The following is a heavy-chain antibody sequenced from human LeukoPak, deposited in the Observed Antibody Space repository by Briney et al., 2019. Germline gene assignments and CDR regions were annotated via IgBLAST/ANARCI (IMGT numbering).Heavy chain of an antibody. CDR2: IFYSGST. V-gene: IGHV4-59*01. J-gene: IGHJ6*02. D-gene: IGHD2-2*01. Sequence: SETLSLTCTVSGDSIRSYYWTWIRQPPGKTLEWIGYIFYSGSTNYNPALKSRVSISVDTSKNQFSLKLTSVTAADTAVYYCAKVKPSHCTITSGRYYYYYGMDVWGQGTTVIVSS. CDR3: AKVKPSHCTITSGRYYYYYGMDV. CDR1: GDSIRSYY.